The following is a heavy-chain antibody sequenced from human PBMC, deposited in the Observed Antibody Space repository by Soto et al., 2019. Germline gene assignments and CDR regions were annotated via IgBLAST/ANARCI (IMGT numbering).Heavy chain of an antibody. V-gene: IGHV6-1*01. Sequence: SQTLSLTCAISGDSVSCNSAAWNWIRQSPSRGLEWLGKTFYRSKWYNDYAVSLKSRISINPDTSKNQFSLQLNSVTPEDTAVYFCAREEAVAGPFDCWGQGTLLTVSS. D-gene: IGHD6-19*01. CDR2: TFYRSKWYN. CDR1: GDSVSCNSAA. J-gene: IGHJ4*02. CDR3: AREEAVAGPFDC.